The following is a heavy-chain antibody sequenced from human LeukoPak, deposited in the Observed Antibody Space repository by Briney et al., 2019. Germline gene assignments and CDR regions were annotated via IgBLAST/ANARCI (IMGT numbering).Heavy chain of an antibody. Sequence: GGSLGLSCAASGFTFGAYTINWVRQAPGKGLEWVASINHNGNVNYYVDSVKGRFTISRDNAKNSLYLQMSNLRAEDTAVYFCARGGGLDVWGQGATVTVSS. J-gene: IGHJ6*02. V-gene: IGHV3-7*03. CDR3: ARGGGLDV. CDR1: GFTFGAYT. CDR2: INHNGNVN. D-gene: IGHD3-16*01.